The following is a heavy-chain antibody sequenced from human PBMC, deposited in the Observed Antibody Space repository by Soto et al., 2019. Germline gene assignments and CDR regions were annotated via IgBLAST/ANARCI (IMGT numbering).Heavy chain of an antibody. D-gene: IGHD1-26*01. V-gene: IGHV1-2*04. Sequence: ASVKVSCKDSGYTFTGFHIQWVRQAPGQGLEWMGWINPNGGGRNYAQKFQGWVTMTRDTSISTAYMELSRLKSDDTAVYYCARGSVGPTTDFDYWGQGTLVTVSS. CDR2: INPNGGGR. CDR1: GYTFTGFH. CDR3: ARGSVGPTTDFDY. J-gene: IGHJ4*02.